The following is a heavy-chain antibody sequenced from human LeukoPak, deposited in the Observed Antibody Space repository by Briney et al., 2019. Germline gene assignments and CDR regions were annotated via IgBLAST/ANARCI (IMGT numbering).Heavy chain of an antibody. CDR2: ISAYNGHT. CDR3: ARGDFISSRDYLFFFDY. D-gene: IGHD3-16*01. CDR1: GYTFTNYG. V-gene: IGHV1-18*01. Sequence: ASVKVSCKASGYTFTNYGITWVRQAPGQGLEWMGWISAYNGHTRYAQRFQGRVTMATDTSTSTVYMELRSLRSDDTAMYYCARGDFISSRDYLFFFDYWGQGSLVTVSS. J-gene: IGHJ4*01.